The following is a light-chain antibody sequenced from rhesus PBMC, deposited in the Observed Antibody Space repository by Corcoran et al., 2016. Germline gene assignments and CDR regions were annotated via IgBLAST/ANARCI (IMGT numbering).Light chain of an antibody. CDR1: SSDIGGYNY. CDR2: EVT. CDR3: SSYAGSNIYI. J-gene: IGLJ1*01. Sequence: QAALTKPRSVSGSPGQSVTISCTGTSSDIGGYNYVSWYQQHPGTAPKLVIYEVTKRPSGVSDRFSGSKSGNTASLTISGLQAEDEADYYCSSYAGSNIYIFGTGTRLTVL. V-gene: IGLV2-32*02.